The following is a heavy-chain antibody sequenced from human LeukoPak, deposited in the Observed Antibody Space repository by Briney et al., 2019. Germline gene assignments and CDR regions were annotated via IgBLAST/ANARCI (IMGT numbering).Heavy chain of an antibody. V-gene: IGHV3-23*01. CDR1: GFTFSSYA. J-gene: IGHJ4*02. CDR3: AKEGENYYDYFDY. Sequence: GGSLRLSCAASGFTFSSYAMSWVRQAPGKGLEWVSAISGGGSDTYYTDSVKGRFTISRDSSKNTLYLQMNSLRAEETALYYCAKEGENYYDYFDYWGQGTLVTVSS. CDR2: ISGGGSDT. D-gene: IGHD1-26*01.